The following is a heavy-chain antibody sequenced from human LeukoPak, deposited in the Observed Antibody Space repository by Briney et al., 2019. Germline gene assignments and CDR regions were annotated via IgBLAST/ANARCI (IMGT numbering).Heavy chain of an antibody. J-gene: IGHJ4*02. D-gene: IGHD2-2*01. V-gene: IGHV3-23*01. CDR2: ISGSGDST. Sequence: PGGSLRLSCAASGFTFNSYAMNWVRQAPGKGLEWVSAISGSGDSTYYADSVKGRFAISRDNSKNTLYLQMNSLRAEDTAVYYCAKDPPPEYLHIVVLPTANPGSIMAPPDYWGQGTLVTVSS. CDR1: GFTFNSYA. CDR3: AKDPPPEYLHIVVLPTANPGSIMAPPDY.